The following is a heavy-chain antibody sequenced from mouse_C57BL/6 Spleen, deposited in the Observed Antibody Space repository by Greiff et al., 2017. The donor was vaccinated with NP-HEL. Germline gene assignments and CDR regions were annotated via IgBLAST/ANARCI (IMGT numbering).Heavy chain of an antibody. J-gene: IGHJ3*01. CDR3: ARKRDYGSPWFAY. V-gene: IGHV1-64*01. D-gene: IGHD1-1*01. CDR1: GYTFTSYW. CDR2: IHPNSGST. Sequence: VKLQQPGAELVKPGASVKLSCKASGYTFTSYWMHWVKQRPGQGLEWIGMIHPNSGSTNYNEKFKSKATLTVDKSSSTAYMQLSSLTSEDSAVYYCARKRDYGSPWFAYWGQGTLVTVSA.